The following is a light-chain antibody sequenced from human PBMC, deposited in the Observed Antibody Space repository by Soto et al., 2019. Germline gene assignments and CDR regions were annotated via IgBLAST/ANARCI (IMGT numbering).Light chain of an antibody. J-gene: IGKJ1*01. CDR3: QRYNNWPPWT. CDR1: QSVSSN. Sequence: EIVMTQSPGTLSVSAGEKATLSCRASQSVSSNLAWYQQKPGQAPRLLIYGAITRATGSPARFSGSGSGTEFTHTISSLQSEDFAVYYCQRYNNWPPWTFGQGPKVEIK. V-gene: IGKV3-15*01. CDR2: GAI.